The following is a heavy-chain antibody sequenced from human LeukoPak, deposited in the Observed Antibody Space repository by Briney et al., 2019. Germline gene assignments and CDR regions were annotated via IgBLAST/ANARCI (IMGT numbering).Heavy chain of an antibody. J-gene: IGHJ6*02. D-gene: IGHD5-12*01. Sequence: RASVKVSCKASGYTFTSYDINWVRQATGQGLEWMGWMNPNSGNTGYAQKFQGRVTMTRNTSISTAYMELSSLRSEDTAVYYCARTMDIVYSGYDYGYYYGMDVWGQGTTVTVSS. V-gene: IGHV1-8*01. CDR1: GYTFTSYD. CDR2: MNPNSGNT. CDR3: ARTMDIVYSGYDYGYYYGMDV.